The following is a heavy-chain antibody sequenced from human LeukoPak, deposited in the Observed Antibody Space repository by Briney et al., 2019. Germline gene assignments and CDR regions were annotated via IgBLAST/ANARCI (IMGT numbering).Heavy chain of an antibody. CDR2: ISGGGGGT. CDR3: ARKVAAAHIDY. Sequence: PGGSLRLSCAASGFTFSSYAMTWVRQAPGKGLEWVSTISGGGGGTYFADSVKGRSTISRDNSKNTLYLQMNNLRAEDTAVYYCARKVAAAHIDYWGQGTLVTVSS. J-gene: IGHJ4*02. V-gene: IGHV3-23*01. D-gene: IGHD2-15*01. CDR1: GFTFSSYA.